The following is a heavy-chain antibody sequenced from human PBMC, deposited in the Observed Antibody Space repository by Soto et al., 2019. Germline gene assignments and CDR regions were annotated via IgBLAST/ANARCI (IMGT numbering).Heavy chain of an antibody. CDR1: GFTFSSYG. Sequence: GGSLRLSCAASGFTFSSYGMHWVRQAPGKGLEWVAVIWYDGSNKYYADSVKGRFTISRDNSKNTLYLQMNSLRAEDTAVYYCARGGRQLWPQDYYYYYMDVWGKGTTVTVSS. J-gene: IGHJ6*03. CDR3: ARGGRQLWPQDYYYYYMDV. D-gene: IGHD5-18*01. CDR2: IWYDGSNK. V-gene: IGHV3-33*01.